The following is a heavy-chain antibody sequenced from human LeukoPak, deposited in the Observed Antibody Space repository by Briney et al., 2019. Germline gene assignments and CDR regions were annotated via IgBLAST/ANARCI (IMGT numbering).Heavy chain of an antibody. CDR1: GFTFSSYS. V-gene: IGHV3-21*01. CDR2: ISSSSSYI. J-gene: IGHJ4*02. D-gene: IGHD3-22*01. CDR3: ARDAGRGYYDSGGYYYAFDY. Sequence: GGSLRLSCAASGFTFSSYSMNWVRQAPGKGLEGVSSISSSSSYIYYADSVKGRFTISRHNAKNSLYLQMNSLRAEDTAVYCCARDAGRGYYDSGGYYYAFDYWGQGTLVTVSS.